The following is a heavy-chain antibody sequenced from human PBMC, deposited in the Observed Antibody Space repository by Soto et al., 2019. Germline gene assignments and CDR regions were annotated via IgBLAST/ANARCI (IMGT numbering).Heavy chain of an antibody. CDR1: GYSFTNYW. D-gene: IGHD2-2*01. CDR2: IYPGDSDT. Sequence: GESLKISCKGSGYSFTNYWIGWVRQMPGKGLEWMGLIYPGDSDTRYSPSFEGQVTISADKSISTAYLQWSGLKASDTAMYYCARRKASSTTSLSFRAGFEYWGQGTLGAV. CDR3: ARRKASSTTSLSFRAGFEY. J-gene: IGHJ4*02. V-gene: IGHV5-51*01.